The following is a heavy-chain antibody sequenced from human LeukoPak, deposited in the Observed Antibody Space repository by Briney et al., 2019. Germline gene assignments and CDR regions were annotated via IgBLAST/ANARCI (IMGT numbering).Heavy chain of an antibody. J-gene: IGHJ3*02. V-gene: IGHV3-48*01. D-gene: IGHD2-15*01. CDR1: GFTFSSYS. CDR3: ARVGGRGTFDI. Sequence: PGGSLRLSCAASGFTFSSYSMNWVRQAPGKGLEWVSYISSSSSTICYADSVKGRFTISRDNSKNTLYLQMNSLRAEDTAVYYCARVGGRGTFDIWGQGTMVTVSS. CDR2: ISSSSSTI.